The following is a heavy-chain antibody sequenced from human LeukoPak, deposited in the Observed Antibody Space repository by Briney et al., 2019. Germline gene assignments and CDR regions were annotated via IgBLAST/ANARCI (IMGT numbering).Heavy chain of an antibody. V-gene: IGHV5-51*01. J-gene: IGHJ5*02. Sequence: GESLKISCRGSGYSFGNYWIAWVRQMPGKGLEWMGIVYPGESSTKYSPSFQGQVTISADRSINTAYLQWSSLTASDTAMYYCARLTDYYDSSGYYRNYNWFDPWGQGTLVTVSS. CDR3: ARLTDYYDSSGYYRNYNWFDP. D-gene: IGHD3-22*01. CDR1: GYSFGNYW. CDR2: VYPGESST.